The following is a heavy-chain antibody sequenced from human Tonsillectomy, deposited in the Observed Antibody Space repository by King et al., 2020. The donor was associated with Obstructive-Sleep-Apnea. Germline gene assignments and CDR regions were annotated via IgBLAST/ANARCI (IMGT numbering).Heavy chain of an antibody. CDR3: ARDNVIAVDPLDY. CDR2: ISSSSSYI. D-gene: IGHD6-19*01. V-gene: IGHV3-21*01. J-gene: IGHJ4*02. Sequence: EVQLVESGGGLVKPGGSLRLSCAASGFIFSSYSMNWVRQAPGKGLEWVSSISSSSSYIYYADSVKGRFTISRDNAKNSLYLQMNSLRAEDTAVYYCARDNVIAVDPLDYWGQGTLVTVSS. CDR1: GFIFSSYS.